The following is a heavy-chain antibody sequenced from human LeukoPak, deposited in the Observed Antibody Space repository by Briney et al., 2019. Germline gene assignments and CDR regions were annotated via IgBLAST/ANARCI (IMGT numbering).Heavy chain of an antibody. CDR2: INHSGST. CDR1: GGSFSGYY. V-gene: IGHV4-34*01. Sequence: SETLSLTCAVYGGSFSGYYWSWIRQPPGKGLEWIGEINHSGSTNYNPSLKSRVTISVDTSKNQFSLKLSSVTAADTAVYYCARLWYSGSYYYFDYWGQGTLVTVSS. J-gene: IGHJ4*02. CDR3: ARLWYSGSYYYFDY. D-gene: IGHD1-26*01.